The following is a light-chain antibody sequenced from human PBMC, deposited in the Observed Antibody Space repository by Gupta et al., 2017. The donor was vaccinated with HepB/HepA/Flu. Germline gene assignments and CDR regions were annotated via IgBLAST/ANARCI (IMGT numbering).Light chain of an antibody. V-gene: IGLV2-14*03. CDR1: SSDVGAYNY. J-gene: IGLJ2*01. CDR2: DVT. CDR3: SSDTNNITPV. Sequence: QSALTQPASASGSPGQSITISSTGTSSDVGAYNYVSWYQQHPGKANKLIFYDVTRRPAGVTNRFAGYKASNTASLTICGLQAEDEADYYCSSDTNNITPVLGGGTKLTVL.